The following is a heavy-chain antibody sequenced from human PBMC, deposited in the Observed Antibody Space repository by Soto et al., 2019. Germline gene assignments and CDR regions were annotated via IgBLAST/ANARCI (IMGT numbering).Heavy chain of an antibody. D-gene: IGHD3-10*01. V-gene: IGHV3-30-3*01. CDR2: ISYDGSNK. Sequence: PGGSLRLSXAASGFTFSSYAMHWVRQAPGKGLEWVAVISYDGSNKYYADSVKGRFTISRDNSKNTLYLQMNSLRAEDTAVYYCARAIWGSGSYYMEYYYGMDVWGQGTTVTVSS. CDR1: GFTFSSYA. CDR3: ARAIWGSGSYYMEYYYGMDV. J-gene: IGHJ6*02.